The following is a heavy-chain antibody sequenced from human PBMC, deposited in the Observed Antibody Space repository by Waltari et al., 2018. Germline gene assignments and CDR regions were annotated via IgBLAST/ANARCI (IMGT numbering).Heavy chain of an antibody. CDR3: ARRGSSSPRVIDY. CDR2: IYHSGST. J-gene: IGHJ4*02. CDR1: GYSISSGYY. D-gene: IGHD6-13*01. V-gene: IGHV4-38-2*01. Sequence: QVQLQESGPGLVKPSETLSLTCAVSGYSISSGYYWGWIRQPPGKGLEWIGSIYHSGSTYYNPSLKSRVTISVDTSKNQFSLKLSSVTAADTAVYYCARRGSSSPRVIDYWGQGTLVTVSS.